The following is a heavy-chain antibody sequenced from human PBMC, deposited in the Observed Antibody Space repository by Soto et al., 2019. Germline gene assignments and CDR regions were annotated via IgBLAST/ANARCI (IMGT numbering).Heavy chain of an antibody. D-gene: IGHD3-16*01. Sequence: GGSLRLSCVASGYTFNSHEMNWVRQAPGKGLEWISSISGSGTTNYAESVKGRFTISRDNAHKSLFLEMKDLRVEDTAVYYCARGGIHWGQGTLVTVSS. CDR3: ARGGIH. CDR1: GYTFNSHE. V-gene: IGHV3-48*03. J-gene: IGHJ4*02. CDR2: ISGSGTT.